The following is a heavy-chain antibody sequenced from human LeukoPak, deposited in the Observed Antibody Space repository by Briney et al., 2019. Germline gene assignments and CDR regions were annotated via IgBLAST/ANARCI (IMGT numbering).Heavy chain of an antibody. D-gene: IGHD3-22*01. CDR3: ARATYYYDSSGLHY. Sequence: SVKVSCKASGGTFSSYAISWVRQAPGQGLEWMGGIIPIFGTANYAQKFQGRVTITADKSTSTAYMELSSLRSDDTAVYYCARATYYYDSSGLHYWGQGTLVTVSS. CDR1: GGTFSSYA. CDR2: IIPIFGTA. V-gene: IGHV1-69*06. J-gene: IGHJ4*02.